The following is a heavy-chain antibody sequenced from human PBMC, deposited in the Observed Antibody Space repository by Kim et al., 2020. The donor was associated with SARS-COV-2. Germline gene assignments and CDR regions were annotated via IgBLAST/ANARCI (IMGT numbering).Heavy chain of an antibody. V-gene: IGHV4-31*03. CDR3: ARIPSGDPYGRFDS. J-gene: IGHJ5*01. CDR1: GGSISSAAFY. D-gene: IGHD2-21*01. Sequence: SETLSLTCTVSGGSISSAAFYWSWVRQHPGKGLEWIGYIYFTGGTYFNPSLRSRLTMSVDSSKNQFSLNLNSVTAADAAVYYCARIPSGDPYGRFDSWG. CDR2: IYFTGGT.